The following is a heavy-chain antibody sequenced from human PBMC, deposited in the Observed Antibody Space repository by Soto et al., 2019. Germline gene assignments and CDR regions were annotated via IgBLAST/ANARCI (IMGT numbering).Heavy chain of an antibody. V-gene: IGHV1-3*01. CDR1: GYTFTSYA. CDR3: EGTVGYCYGMDV. Sequence: QVQLVQSGAEVKKPGASVRVSCKASGYTFTSYAMHWVRHAPGQRLEWLGWINAGNGNPKYSQKFKARVTITRDTSARTAYRELSCLRSGDTAVYYCEGTVGYCYGMDVWGQGTTVTVYS. D-gene: IGHD3-16*01. CDR2: INAGNGNP. J-gene: IGHJ6*02.